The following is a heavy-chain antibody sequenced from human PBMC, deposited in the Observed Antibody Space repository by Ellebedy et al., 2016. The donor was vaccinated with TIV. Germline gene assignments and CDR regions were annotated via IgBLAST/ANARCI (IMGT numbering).Heavy chain of an antibody. Sequence: GGSLRLSXAASGFTFSSYWMSWVRQAPGKGLEWVGRIKSKTDGGTTDYAAPVKGRFTISRDDSKNTLYLQMNSLKTEDTAVYYCTTSVAGRGYYYYGMDVWGQGTTVTVSS. CDR3: TTSVAGRGYYYYGMDV. D-gene: IGHD6-19*01. CDR2: IKSKTDGGTT. V-gene: IGHV3-15*01. J-gene: IGHJ6*02. CDR1: GFTFSSYW.